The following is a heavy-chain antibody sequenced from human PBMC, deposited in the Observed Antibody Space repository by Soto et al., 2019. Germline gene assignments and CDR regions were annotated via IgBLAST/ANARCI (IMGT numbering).Heavy chain of an antibody. V-gene: IGHV3-30*18. Sequence: GGSLRLSCAASGFTFSSYGMHWVRQDPGKGLEWVAVISYDGSNKYYADSVKGRFTISRDNSKNTLYLQMNSLRAEDTAVYYCAKIKGPPAAIVYYYYGMDVWGQGTTVTVSS. CDR1: GFTFSSYG. CDR2: ISYDGSNK. CDR3: AKIKGPPAAIVYYYYGMDV. J-gene: IGHJ6*02. D-gene: IGHD2-2*01.